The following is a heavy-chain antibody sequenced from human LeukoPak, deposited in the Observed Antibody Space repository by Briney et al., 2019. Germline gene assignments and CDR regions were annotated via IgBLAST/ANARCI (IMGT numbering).Heavy chain of an antibody. CDR3: AKARGGIAAAGTGGPFDY. CDR2: ISYDGSNK. CDR1: GFTFSSYG. V-gene: IGHV3-30*18. D-gene: IGHD6-13*01. Sequence: PGGSLRLSCAASGFTFSSYGMHWVRQAPGKGLEWVAVISYDGSNKYSTDSVKGRFTISRDNSKNTVYLQMNSLRAEDTAVYYCAKARGGIAAAGTGGPFDYWGQGTLVTVSS. J-gene: IGHJ4*02.